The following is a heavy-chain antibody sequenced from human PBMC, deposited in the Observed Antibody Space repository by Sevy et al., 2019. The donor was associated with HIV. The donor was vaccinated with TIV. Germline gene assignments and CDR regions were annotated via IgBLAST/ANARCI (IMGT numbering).Heavy chain of an antibody. V-gene: IGHV3-21*01. Sequence: GGSLRLSCAASGFTFSSYSMNWVRQAPGKGLEWVSSISSSSSYIYYADSVKGRFTISRDNAKNSMYLQMNSLRAEDKAVYYCARAGVGRIAVAVPDYWGQGTLVTVSS. J-gene: IGHJ4*02. CDR2: ISSSSSYI. D-gene: IGHD6-19*01. CDR1: GFTFSSYS. CDR3: ARAGVGRIAVAVPDY.